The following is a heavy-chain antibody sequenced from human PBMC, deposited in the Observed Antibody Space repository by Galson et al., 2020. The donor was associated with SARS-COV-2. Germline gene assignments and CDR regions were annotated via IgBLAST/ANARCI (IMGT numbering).Heavy chain of an antibody. D-gene: IGHD6-13*01. CDR2: ISAYNGNT. V-gene: IGHV1-18*01. CDR3: ARDLLELVLNYYYYYGMDV. Sequence: ASAKVSCKASGYTFTSYGISWVRQAPGQGLEWMGWISAYNGNTNYAQKPQGRVTMTTDTSTSTAYMELRSLRSDDTAVYYCARDLLELVLNYYYYYGMDVWGQGTTVTVSS. CDR1: GYTFTSYG. J-gene: IGHJ6*02.